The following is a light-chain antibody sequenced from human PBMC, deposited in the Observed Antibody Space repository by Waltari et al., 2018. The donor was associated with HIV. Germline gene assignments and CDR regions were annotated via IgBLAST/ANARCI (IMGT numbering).Light chain of an antibody. CDR1: SGHRSYA. Sequence: QVVLPQSPSASASLGASVKLTCPLSSGHRSYAIALHQQQPEKGPRYLMKLKSDGSHTKGDGIPDRFSGSSSGAERYLTISSLQSEDEADYYCQTWDTGIRVFGFGTKVTVL. CDR3: QTWDTGIRV. V-gene: IGLV4-69*02. CDR2: LKSDGSH. J-gene: IGLJ1*01.